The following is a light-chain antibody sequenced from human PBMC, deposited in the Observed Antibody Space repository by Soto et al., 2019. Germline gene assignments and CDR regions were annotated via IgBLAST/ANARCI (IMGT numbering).Light chain of an antibody. CDR3: QQYDNIPPT. V-gene: IGKV1-33*01. CDR2: DAS. J-gene: IGKJ3*01. Sequence: DIQMTQSPSSLSASVGDRVTITCQASQDISNYLNWYQQKPGKAPKLLIYDASNLETGVPSRFSRSGSGTDFTFTISSLQPEDIATYYFQQYDNIPPTFGPGTKVDIK. CDR1: QDISNY.